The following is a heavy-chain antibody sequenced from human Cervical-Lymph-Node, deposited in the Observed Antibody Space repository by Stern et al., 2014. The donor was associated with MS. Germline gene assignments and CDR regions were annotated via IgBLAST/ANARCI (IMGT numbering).Heavy chain of an antibody. CDR3: ARGELKEGLVRGMDV. CDR1: GGTFSSDA. V-gene: IGHV1-69*01. CDR2: IIPIFGTA. D-gene: IGHD1-26*01. Sequence: VQLVESGAEVKKPGSSGKGSCKASGGTFSSDAISWGRQAPGQGLEWMGGIIPIFGTANYAQKFQGRVTITADETTSTAYMELSSLRSEDTAVYYCARGELKEGLVRGMDVWGQGTTVTVSS. J-gene: IGHJ6*02.